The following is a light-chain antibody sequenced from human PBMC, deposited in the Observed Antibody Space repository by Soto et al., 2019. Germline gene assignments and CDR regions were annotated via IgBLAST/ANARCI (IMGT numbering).Light chain of an antibody. J-gene: IGKJ3*01. V-gene: IGKV3-20*01. CDR3: QQYGSSPFT. CDR1: QSVSSSY. Sequence: EVVLTQSPGTLSLSPGERATLSCRASQSVSSSYFAWYQQKPGQAPRLLIYGASSRDTGIPDRFSGSGSGTDFTITISTLETEEFAVYYCQQYGSSPFTFGPGTKVDIK. CDR2: GAS.